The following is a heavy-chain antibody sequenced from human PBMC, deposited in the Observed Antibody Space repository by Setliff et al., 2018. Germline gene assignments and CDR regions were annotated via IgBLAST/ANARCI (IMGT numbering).Heavy chain of an antibody. CDR1: GGAISNYY. Sequence: KTSETLSLTCTVSGGAISNYYWSWIRQPPGKGLAWIGYIYSSGSTNYNPSLKSRVAISLDTSKCQFSLKLSSVTAADTAVYYCAREGGLYDSSGYYYYWGQGTLVTVSS. D-gene: IGHD3-22*01. V-gene: IGHV4-4*08. CDR3: AREGGLYDSSGYYYY. CDR2: IYSSGST. J-gene: IGHJ4*02.